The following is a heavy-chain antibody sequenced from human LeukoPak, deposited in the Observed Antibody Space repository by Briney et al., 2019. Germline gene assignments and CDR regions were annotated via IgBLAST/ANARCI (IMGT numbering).Heavy chain of an antibody. V-gene: IGHV3-49*03. CDR1: GFTFGDYA. CDR3: TRADSAPYYDDSIGYYYPDY. D-gene: IGHD3-22*01. CDR2: IRSKAYGGTT. J-gene: IGHJ4*02. Sequence: PGGSLRLSCTASGFTFGDYAMSLIRQAPGKGLEWVGFIRSKAYGGTTEYAASVKGRFTISRDDSKSIAYLQMNSLKTEDTAVYCCTRADSAPYYDDSIGYYYPDYWGQGTLVTVSS.